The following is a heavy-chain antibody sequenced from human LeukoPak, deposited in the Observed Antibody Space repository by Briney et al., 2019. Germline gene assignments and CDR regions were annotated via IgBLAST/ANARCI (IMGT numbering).Heavy chain of an antibody. CDR1: GFTFSSYS. D-gene: IGHD2-2*02. V-gene: IGHV3-21*01. Sequence: GGSLRLSCAASGFTFSSYSMNWVRQAPGKGLEWVSSISSSSSYIYYADSLKGRFTISRDNAKKSLFLQMNSLRAEDTAIYYCARDLLGYNYHYMDVWGKGTTVTVSS. CDR3: ARDLLGYNYHYMDV. J-gene: IGHJ6*03. CDR2: ISSSSSYI.